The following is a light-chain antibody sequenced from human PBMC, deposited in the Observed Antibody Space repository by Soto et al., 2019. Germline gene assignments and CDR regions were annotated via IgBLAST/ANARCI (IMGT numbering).Light chain of an antibody. CDR3: QLWT. CDR2: DAS. CDR1: QSSSNY. J-gene: IGKJ1*01. V-gene: IGKV3-11*01. Sequence: IVLTQSPVTLSVSRGQGAALSCRASQSSSNYLAWYQQKPGQAPRLLIYDASNRATGTPARFSGSGSGTDFTLTISSLEPEDFAVYYCQLWTFGQGTKVDI.